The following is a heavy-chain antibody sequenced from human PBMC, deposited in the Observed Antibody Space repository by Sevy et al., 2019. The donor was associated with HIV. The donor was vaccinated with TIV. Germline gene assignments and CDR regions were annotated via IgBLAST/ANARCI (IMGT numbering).Heavy chain of an antibody. J-gene: IGHJ3*02. D-gene: IGHD2-15*01. Sequence: GESPKISCKGSGYSFTSYWIGWVRQMPGKGLEWMGIIYPGDSDTRYSPSFQGQVTISVDKSISTAYLQWSSLKASDTAMYYCAYCSGGSCPLDAFDIWGQWTMVTVSS. CDR1: GYSFTSYW. CDR3: AYCSGGSCPLDAFDI. CDR2: IYPGDSDT. V-gene: IGHV5-51*01.